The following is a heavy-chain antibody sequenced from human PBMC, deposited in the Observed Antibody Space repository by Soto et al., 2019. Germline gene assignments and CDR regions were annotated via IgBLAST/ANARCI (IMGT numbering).Heavy chain of an antibody. CDR2: INHSGRD. J-gene: IGHJ2*01. Sequence: QVHLQQWGAGLLKPSETLSLTCGVDGGSFSGYHWTWIRQAPGKGLEWIGEINHSGRDNYHPSLNSPLSMSLDPSKKRFALKLTSVSAANTASYSCSRRPPRGIGFSDYKGLDIWGLGTLVTVSS. D-gene: IGHD3-10*01. CDR3: SRRPPRGIGFSDYKGLDI. CDR1: GGSFSGYH. V-gene: IGHV4-34*01.